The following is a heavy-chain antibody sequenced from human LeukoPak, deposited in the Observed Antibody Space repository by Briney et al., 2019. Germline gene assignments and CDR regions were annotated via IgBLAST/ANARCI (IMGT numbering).Heavy chain of an antibody. V-gene: IGHV3-7*03. CDR3: ARQRGYNYGYNDY. Sequence: GGSLRLSCAASGFSFSNYWMSWVRQAPGKGLEGVANIKKDGSDKYYVDSVKGRFTIPKDNAKNSLYLQMNSLRAEDMAVYYCARQRGYNYGYNDYWGQGTLVTVSS. D-gene: IGHD5-18*01. CDR2: IKKDGSDK. CDR1: GFSFSNYW. J-gene: IGHJ4*02.